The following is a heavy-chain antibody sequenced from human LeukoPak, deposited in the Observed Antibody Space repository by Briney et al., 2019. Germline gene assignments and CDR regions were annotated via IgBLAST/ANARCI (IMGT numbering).Heavy chain of an antibody. Sequence: GESLKISCKGSGYSFTSSWIGWVRQMPGKGLEWMGIIYPGDSDTRYSPSFQGQVTISADKSISTAYLQWSSLKASDTAMYYCSIYSDTYYFDHWGQGTLVTVSS. J-gene: IGHJ4*02. CDR2: IYPGDSDT. D-gene: IGHD1-26*01. V-gene: IGHV5-51*01. CDR1: GYSFTSSW. CDR3: SIYSDTYYFDH.